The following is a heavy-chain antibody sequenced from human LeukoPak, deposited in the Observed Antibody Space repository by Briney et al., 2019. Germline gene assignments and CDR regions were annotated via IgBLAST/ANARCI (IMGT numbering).Heavy chain of an antibody. D-gene: IGHD6-13*01. J-gene: IGHJ5*02. CDR1: GGTFSIYA. CDR2: IIPIFGTA. Sequence: ASVTVSCKASGGTFSIYAINWVRQAPGQGLEWMGGIIPIFGTANYAQKFQGRVTITADESTSTAYMELSSLRSEDTAVYYCAREARIAAAGPPDWFDPWGQGTLVTVSS. V-gene: IGHV1-69*13. CDR3: AREARIAAAGPPDWFDP.